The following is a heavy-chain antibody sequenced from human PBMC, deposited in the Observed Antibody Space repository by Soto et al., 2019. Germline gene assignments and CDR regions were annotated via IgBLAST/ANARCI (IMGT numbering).Heavy chain of an antibody. Sequence: QVHLQQRGAGLLKPSETLSLNCVVSGESFSGYYWSWIRQTPGMGLEWIGEVDHRGCTTYNPSLKNRASISIDSSKNLFSLELTSVTAADTALYFCARYEYGNSLYGVDVWGQGTRVTVSS. D-gene: IGHD1-7*01. V-gene: IGHV4-34*02. CDR1: GESFSGYY. CDR3: ARYEYGNSLYGVDV. J-gene: IGHJ6*02. CDR2: VDHRGCT.